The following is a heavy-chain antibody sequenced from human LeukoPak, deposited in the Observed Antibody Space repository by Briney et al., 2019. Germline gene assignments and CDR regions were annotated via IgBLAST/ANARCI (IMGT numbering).Heavy chain of an antibody. Sequence: PGGSLRLSCAASGFIFSRYEMNWVRQAPGKGLEWVSYISGSGSTIYYADSVKGRFTISRDNAKNSLYLQMNSLRAEDTAVYYCARDSRYDSSGSRSPGAFDIWGQGTMVTVSS. J-gene: IGHJ3*02. CDR2: ISGSGSTI. D-gene: IGHD3-22*01. V-gene: IGHV3-48*03. CDR1: GFIFSRYE. CDR3: ARDSRYDSSGSRSPGAFDI.